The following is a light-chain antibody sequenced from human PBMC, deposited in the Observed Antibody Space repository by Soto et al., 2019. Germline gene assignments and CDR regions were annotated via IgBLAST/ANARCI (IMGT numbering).Light chain of an antibody. V-gene: IGKV1-5*01. CDR2: AAF. Sequence: DIQMTQSPSSLSASVGDRVTITCRASQTISNWLAWYQQKPGRAPKLLIYAAFTLESGVPSRFSGRGSGTEFTLTISSLQPDDFATYYCQHSNSHLCTFGQGTKLEIK. CDR1: QTISNW. J-gene: IGKJ2*02. CDR3: QHSNSHLCT.